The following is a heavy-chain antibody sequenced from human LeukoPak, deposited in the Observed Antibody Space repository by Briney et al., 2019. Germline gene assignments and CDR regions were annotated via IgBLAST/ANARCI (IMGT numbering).Heavy chain of an antibody. CDR2: IYHSGST. CDR1: GYSISSGYY. D-gene: IGHD2-15*01. CDR3: ACGNCGAGSCYSYYH. V-gene: IGHV4-38-2*02. J-gene: IGHJ4*02. Sequence: PSETLSLTCTVSGYSISSGYYWGWIRQPPGKGLEWIGSIYHSGSTNYNPSLKSRVTISVDKSKNQFSLRLSFVTAADTAVYYCACGNCGAGSCYSYYHWGQGTLVTVSS.